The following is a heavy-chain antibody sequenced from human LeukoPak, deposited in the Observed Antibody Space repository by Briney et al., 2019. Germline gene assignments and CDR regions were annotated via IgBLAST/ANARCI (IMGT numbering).Heavy chain of an antibody. V-gene: IGHV3-74*01. CDR3: ARHMYGSGSYNYYYYGMDV. Sequence: GGSLRLSCAASGVTFSGYWRHWVRQAPGKGLVWVSRINSDGSSTSYMDAVKARFTISRDDAKNTLYMQMTSLRAEDTAVYYCARHMYGSGSYNYYYYGMDVWGQGTTVTVSS. J-gene: IGHJ6*02. CDR2: INSDGSST. D-gene: IGHD3-10*01. CDR1: GVTFSGYW.